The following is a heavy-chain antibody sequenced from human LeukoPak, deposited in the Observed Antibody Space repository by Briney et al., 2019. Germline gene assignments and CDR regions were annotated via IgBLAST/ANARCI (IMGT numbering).Heavy chain of an antibody. V-gene: IGHV4-34*01. CDR2: INHSGST. D-gene: IGHD3-10*01. CDR1: GGSFSGYH. J-gene: IGHJ6*02. Sequence: SETLSLTCAVYGGSFSGYHWSWIRQPPGKGLEWIGEINHSGSTNYNPSLKSRVTISVDTSKNQFSLKLSSVTAADTAVYYCARGTMVNYYYGMDVWGQGTTVTVSS. CDR3: ARGTMVNYYYGMDV.